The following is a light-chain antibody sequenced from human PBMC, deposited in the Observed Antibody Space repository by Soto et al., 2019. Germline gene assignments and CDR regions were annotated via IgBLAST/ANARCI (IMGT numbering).Light chain of an antibody. CDR2: AAS. J-gene: IGKJ3*01. CDR1: QDIRNF. CDR3: QKYSSVPA. V-gene: IGKV1-27*01. Sequence: DIQMTQSPPSLSASVGDRVTITCRASQDIRNFVAWYQQKPGKAPKLLIYAASTLQSGVPSRFSGSGSGTDFTLTINSLQPEDVATYSCQKYSSVPAFGPGTKVEIK.